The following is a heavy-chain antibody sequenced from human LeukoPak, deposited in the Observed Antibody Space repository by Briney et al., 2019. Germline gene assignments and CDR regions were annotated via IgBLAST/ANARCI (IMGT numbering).Heavy chain of an antibody. Sequence: SETLSLTCTVSGGSITSDGYLWSWIRQPPGKGLEWIGYIYHSESTFYNPSLKSRLSISVGRSRFELSLRLSSVTAADTAVYYCARVKRPEGYCSSTSCYTFESWGQGILVTVSS. CDR2: IYHSEST. D-gene: IGHD2-2*01. CDR1: GGSITSDGYL. J-gene: IGHJ4*02. CDR3: ARVKRPEGYCSSTSCYTFES. V-gene: IGHV4-30-2*01.